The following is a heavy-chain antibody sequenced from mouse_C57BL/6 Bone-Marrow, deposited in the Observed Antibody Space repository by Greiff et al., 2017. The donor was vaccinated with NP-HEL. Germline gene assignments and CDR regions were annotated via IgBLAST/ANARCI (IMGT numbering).Heavy chain of an antibody. CDR1: GYTFTSYG. D-gene: IGHD1-1*01. CDR3: GRRTTVVAIDY. J-gene: IGHJ2*01. Sequence: QVQLQQSGAELARPGASVKLSCKASGYTFTSYGISWVKQRPGQGLEWIGEIYPRSGNTYYNEKFKGQATLTADKSSSTAYMELRSLTSEDSAVYVCGRRTTVVAIDYWGQGTTLTVSS. V-gene: IGHV1-81*01. CDR2: IYPRSGNT.